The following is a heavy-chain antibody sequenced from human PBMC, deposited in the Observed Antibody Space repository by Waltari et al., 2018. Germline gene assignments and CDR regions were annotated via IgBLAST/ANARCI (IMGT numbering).Heavy chain of an antibody. CDR3: ARAQYNWNVRFDP. V-gene: IGHV4-4*07. Sequence: QVQLQESGPGLVKPSETLSLTCTVSGGSISSYYWSWIRQPAGKGLEWFGRIYTSGSTNYNPSLKSRVTMAVDTSKNQFSLKLSSVTAADTALYYCARAQYNWNVRFDPWGQGTLVTVSS. J-gene: IGHJ5*02. D-gene: IGHD1-20*01. CDR1: GGSISSYY. CDR2: IYTSGST.